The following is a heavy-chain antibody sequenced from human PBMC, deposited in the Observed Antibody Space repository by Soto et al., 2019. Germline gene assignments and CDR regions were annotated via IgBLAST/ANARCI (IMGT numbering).Heavy chain of an antibody. J-gene: IGHJ6*03. V-gene: IGHV3-7*01. CDR1: GFTFSHHL. CDR2: LNQDGNEK. D-gene: IGHD1-7*01. CDR3: ARASNRTGTTWVYYYMDV. Sequence: EVQLVESGGGLVQPGGSLRLSCAASGFTFSHHLMTWVRQAPGKGLEWVANLNQDGNEKTYVDSVKGRFIISRDNAKNSLYLQMNSLRAEDTALYYCARASNRTGTTWVYYYMDVWGKGTTVIVSS.